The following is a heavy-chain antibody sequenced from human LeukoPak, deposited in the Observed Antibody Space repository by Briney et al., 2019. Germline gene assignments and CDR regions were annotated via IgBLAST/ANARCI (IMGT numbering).Heavy chain of an antibody. CDR2: IYYSGST. V-gene: IGHV4-59*12. Sequence: SETLSLTCTVSGGSISSYYWSWVRQPPGKGLEWIGYIYYSGSTYYNPSLKSRVTISVDTSKNQFSLKLSSVTAADTAVYYCARLSSIAVAGYFDYWGQGTLVTVSS. D-gene: IGHD6-19*01. CDR1: GGSISSYY. CDR3: ARLSSIAVAGYFDY. J-gene: IGHJ4*02.